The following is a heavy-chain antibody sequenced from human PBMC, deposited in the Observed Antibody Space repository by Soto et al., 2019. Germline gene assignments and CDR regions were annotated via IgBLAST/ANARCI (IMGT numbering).Heavy chain of an antibody. CDR3: ARDQQTGYPPSFGMDV. Sequence: GSLRLSCAASGFTFSDYGMHWVRQAPGMGLEWVAIIYYDGSNKYYEDSVKGRFTISRDESKSTLYLQMNSLRAEDTALYFCARDQQTGYPPSFGMDVWGQGTTVTVSS. J-gene: IGHJ6*02. CDR2: IYYDGSNK. V-gene: IGHV3-33*01. D-gene: IGHD3-9*01. CDR1: GFTFSDYG.